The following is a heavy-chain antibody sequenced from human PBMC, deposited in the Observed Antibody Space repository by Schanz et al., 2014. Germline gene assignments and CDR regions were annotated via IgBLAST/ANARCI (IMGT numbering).Heavy chain of an antibody. CDR3: ARVTTGYDS. Sequence: QVQLVQSGAVVKKPGASVKVSCKASGYTFTVYYMHWVRQAPGQGLEWLGWINPNSGATSSAQKFQVRVTMTRDTSSSTVYMQLSSLTSDDTAIYYCARVTTGYDSWGQGTLVTVSS. CDR2: INPNSGAT. J-gene: IGHJ4*02. V-gene: IGHV1-2*02. CDR1: GYTFTVYY. D-gene: IGHD5-12*01.